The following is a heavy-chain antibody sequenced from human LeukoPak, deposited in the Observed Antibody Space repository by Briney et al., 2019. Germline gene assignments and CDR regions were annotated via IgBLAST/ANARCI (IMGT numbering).Heavy chain of an antibody. CDR3: AREDAAGTFKSYSYYGMDV. CDR2: IWYDGSNK. D-gene: IGHD6-13*01. CDR1: GFTFSSYG. V-gene: IGHV3-33*01. J-gene: IGHJ6*02. Sequence: GGSLRLSCAASGFTFSSYGMHWVRQAPGKGLEGVAVIWYDGSNKYYADSVKGRFTISRDNSKNTLYLQMNSLRAEDTAVYYCAREDAAGTFKSYSYYGMDVWGQGTTVTVSS.